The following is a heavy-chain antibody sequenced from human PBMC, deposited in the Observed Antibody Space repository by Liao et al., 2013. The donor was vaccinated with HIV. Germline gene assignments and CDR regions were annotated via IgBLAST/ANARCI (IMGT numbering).Heavy chain of an antibody. CDR1: GDLIRRDNYY. CDR2: IYTSGST. J-gene: IGHJ4*02. CDR3: ARIPHILRYFGENGYYVDY. D-gene: IGHD3-10*01. Sequence: QVRLQESGPGLVKPSQTLSLTCTVSGDLIRRDNYYWTWIRQPAGKGLEWIGHIYTSGSTNNNPSLKSRVSISIDTSKSQFSLDLSSVTAADTAVYYCARIPHILRYFGENGYYVDYWGQGTLVTVSS. V-gene: IGHV4-61*02.